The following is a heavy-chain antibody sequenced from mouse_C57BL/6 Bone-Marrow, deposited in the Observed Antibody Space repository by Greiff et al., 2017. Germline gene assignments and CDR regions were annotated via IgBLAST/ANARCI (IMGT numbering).Heavy chain of an antibody. CDR3: ARSRPTIVTRIVSFDY. CDR2: INPGSGGT. J-gene: IGHJ2*01. D-gene: IGHD2-5*01. CDR1: GYAFTNYL. Sequence: QVQLKQSGAELVRPGTSVKVSCKASGYAFTNYLIEWVKQRPGQGLEWIGVINPGSGGTNYNEKFKGKATLTADKSSSTAYMQLSSLTSEDSAVYFCARSRPTIVTRIVSFDYWGQGTTLTVSS. V-gene: IGHV1-54*01.